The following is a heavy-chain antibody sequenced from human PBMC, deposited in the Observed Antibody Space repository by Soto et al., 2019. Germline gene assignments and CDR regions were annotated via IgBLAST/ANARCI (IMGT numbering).Heavy chain of an antibody. CDR2: INHSGST. D-gene: IGHD7-27*01. Sequence: SETLSLTCAVYGGSFSGYYWSWIRQPPGKGLEWIGEINHSGSTNYNPSLKRRVTISVDTSKNQFSLKLSSVTAADTAVYYCARDLTGDRDAFDIWGQGTMVTVSS. CDR3: ARDLTGDRDAFDI. V-gene: IGHV4-34*01. J-gene: IGHJ3*02. CDR1: GGSFSGYY.